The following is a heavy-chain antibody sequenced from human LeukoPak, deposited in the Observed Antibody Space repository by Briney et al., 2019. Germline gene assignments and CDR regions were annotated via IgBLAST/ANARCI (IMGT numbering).Heavy chain of an antibody. J-gene: IGHJ6*02. CDR1: GFTFSSYW. CDR2: IKQDGSEK. CDR3: ARDNSNPEPYYYYYYGMDV. D-gene: IGHD4-4*01. V-gene: IGHV3-7*01. Sequence: PGGSLRLSCAASGFTFSSYWMSWVRQAPGKGLEWVANIKQDGSEKYYVDSVKGRFTISRDNAKNSLYLQMNSLRAEDTAVYYCARDNSNPEPYYYYYYGMDVWGQGTTVTVSS.